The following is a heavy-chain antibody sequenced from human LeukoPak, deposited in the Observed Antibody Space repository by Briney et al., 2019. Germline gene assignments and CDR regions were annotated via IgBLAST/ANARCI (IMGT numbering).Heavy chain of an antibody. CDR3: TRGGETNYYYDSSGYYPNY. V-gene: IGHV3-49*03. CDR1: GFTFGDYA. CDR2: IRSKAYGGTT. J-gene: IGHJ4*02. Sequence: GGSLRLSCTASGFTFGDYAMSWFRQAPGKGLEWVGFIRSKAYGGTTEYAASVKGRFTISRDDSKSIAYLQMNSLKTEDTAVYHCTRGGETNYYYDSSGYYPNYWGQGTLVTVSS. D-gene: IGHD3-22*01.